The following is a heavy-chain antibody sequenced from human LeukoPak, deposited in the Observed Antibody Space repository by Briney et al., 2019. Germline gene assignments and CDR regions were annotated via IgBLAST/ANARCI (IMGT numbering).Heavy chain of an antibody. J-gene: IGHJ4*02. Sequence: GGSLRLSCAASGFTSNDYALYWVRQAPGKGLEWVTLISYDGYDKSYADSVRGRFTISRDNSRNTVYLQVKSLRPEDTAVYYCASRELDYWGQGTLVTVSS. CDR3: ASRELDY. D-gene: IGHD5-24*01. V-gene: IGHV3-30-3*01. CDR1: GFTSNDYA. CDR2: ISYDGYDK.